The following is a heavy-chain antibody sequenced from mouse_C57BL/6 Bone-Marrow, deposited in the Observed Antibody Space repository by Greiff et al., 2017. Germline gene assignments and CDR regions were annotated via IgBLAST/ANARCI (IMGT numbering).Heavy chain of an antibody. CDR1: GYTFTNYW. J-gene: IGHJ3*01. D-gene: IGHD1-1*01. V-gene: IGHV1-63*01. CDR3: ARYYYGFAY. Sequence: QVQLQQSGAELVRPGTSVTMSCKASGYTFTNYWIGWAKQRPGHGLEWLGDIYPGGGLTNYNEQFKGKATLTADKSSSNAYMQFSSLTSEDSAIYYCARYYYGFAYWGQGTLVTVSA. CDR2: IYPGGGLT.